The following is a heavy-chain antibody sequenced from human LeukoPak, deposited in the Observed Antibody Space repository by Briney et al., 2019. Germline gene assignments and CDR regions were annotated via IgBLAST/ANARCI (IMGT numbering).Heavy chain of an antibody. J-gene: IGHJ6*03. CDR2: IWNDGSDK. V-gene: IGHV3-33*06. CDR3: AKGDPSAQHYYYYMDV. D-gene: IGHD2-2*01. CDR1: GFTFSSYG. Sequence: PGGSLRLSCAASGFTFSSYGMHWARQAPGKGLEWVAVIWNDGSDKYYADSVKGRFTISRDDSKNTLYLRMNSLRAEDSAVYYCAKGDPSAQHYYYYMDVWGIGTTVTVSS.